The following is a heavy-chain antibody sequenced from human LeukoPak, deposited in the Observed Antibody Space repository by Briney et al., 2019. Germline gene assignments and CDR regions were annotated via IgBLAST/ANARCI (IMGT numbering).Heavy chain of an antibody. Sequence: ASVKVSCKASGYTFTSYYMHWVRQVPGQGLEWMGIINPSGGSTSYAQKFQGRVTMTRDTSTSTVYMELSSLRSEDTAVYYCATLWFGELSVYWGQGTLVTVSS. CDR3: ATLWFGELSVY. V-gene: IGHV1-46*01. CDR1: GYTFTSYY. D-gene: IGHD3-10*01. J-gene: IGHJ4*02. CDR2: INPSGGST.